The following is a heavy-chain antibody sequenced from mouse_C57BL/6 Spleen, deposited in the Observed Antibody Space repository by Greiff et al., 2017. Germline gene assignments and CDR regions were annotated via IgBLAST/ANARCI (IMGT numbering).Heavy chain of an antibody. CDR3: ASVTWLAY. CDR2: FHPYNDDT. V-gene: IGHV1-47*01. CDR1: GYTFTTYP. Sequence: QVQLKESGAELVKPGASVKMSCKASGYTFTTYPIEWMKQTHGKSLEWIGTFHPYNDDTKSNEKFKGKDTLTVEKSSSTVYWELSRLTSDVSAVYYCASVTWLAYWGQGTLVTVSA. J-gene: IGHJ3*01.